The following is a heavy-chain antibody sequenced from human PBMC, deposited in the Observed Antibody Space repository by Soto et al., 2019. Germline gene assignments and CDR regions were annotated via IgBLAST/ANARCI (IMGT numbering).Heavy chain of an antibody. V-gene: IGHV1-3*01. J-gene: IGHJ4*02. CDR1: GYTFTCYS. CDR3: ARDSQGITGTTDY. D-gene: IGHD1-7*01. CDR2: INAGNGNT. Sequence: GGSVEVSCKASGYTFTCYSMHWVRQAPGQRLEWMGWINAGNGNTKYSQKFQGRVTITRDTSASTAYMELSSLRSEDTAVYYCARDSQGITGTTDYWGQGTLVTVSS.